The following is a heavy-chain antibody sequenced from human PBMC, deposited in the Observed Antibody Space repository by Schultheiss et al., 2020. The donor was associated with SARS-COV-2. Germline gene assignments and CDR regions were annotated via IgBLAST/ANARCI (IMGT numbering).Heavy chain of an antibody. Sequence: GGSLRLSCAASGFTFSSYSMNWVRQAPGKGLEWVSSISSSSSYIYYADSVKGRFTISRDNAKNSLYLQMNSLRAEDTAVYYCAREGVLRYFDWLPQTYYYGMDVWGQGTTVTVSS. D-gene: IGHD3-9*01. V-gene: IGHV3-21*01. J-gene: IGHJ6*02. CDR1: GFTFSSYS. CDR2: ISSSSSYI. CDR3: AREGVLRYFDWLPQTYYYGMDV.